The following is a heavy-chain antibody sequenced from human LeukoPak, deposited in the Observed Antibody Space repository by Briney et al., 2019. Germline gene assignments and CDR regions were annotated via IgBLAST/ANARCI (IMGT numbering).Heavy chain of an antibody. CDR1: GFTFTRFW. Sequence: QPGGSLRLSCAGSGFTFTRFWMHWVRQAPGKGPVWVARINVEGTTTTYADSVEGRFTISRDENTLYLQMNHLRVDDTAVYYCTRGGEEPFDYWGQGTPVTVSP. D-gene: IGHD3-10*01. J-gene: IGHJ4*02. CDR3: TRGGEEPFDY. V-gene: IGHV3-74*01. CDR2: INVEGTTT.